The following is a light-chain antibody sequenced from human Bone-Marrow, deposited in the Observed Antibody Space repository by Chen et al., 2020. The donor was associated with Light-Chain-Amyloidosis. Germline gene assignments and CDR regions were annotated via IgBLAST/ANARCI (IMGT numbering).Light chain of an antibody. CDR3: QQYGTSPLT. J-gene: IGKJ4*01. Sequence: IVLMQSPGTRSLSPGEETHLTCRASQTISSNHLTWYQQKLGHAPRLLIYGSSSRATGIPDRFTGSGSGTDFTLTINRLEPEDFEMYYCQQYGTSPLTFGGGTKVEIK. V-gene: IGKV3-20*01. CDR2: GSS. CDR1: QTISSNH.